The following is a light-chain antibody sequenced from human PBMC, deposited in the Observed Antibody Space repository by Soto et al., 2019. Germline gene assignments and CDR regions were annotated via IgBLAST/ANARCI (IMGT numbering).Light chain of an antibody. CDR3: SSYTSSNTYV. CDR2: DVS. V-gene: IGLV2-14*03. J-gene: IGLJ1*01. Sequence: QSVLTQPASVSGSAGQSITISCSGTMRDIGFSYYVSWYQQHPDKAPKLIIYDVSDRPSGVSDRFSGSKSGNTASLTISGLQAEDAADYYCSSYTSSNTYVFGTGTKVTV. CDR1: MRDIGFSYY.